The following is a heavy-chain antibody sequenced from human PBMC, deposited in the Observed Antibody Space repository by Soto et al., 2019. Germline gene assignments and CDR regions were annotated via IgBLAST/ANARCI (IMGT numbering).Heavy chain of an antibody. D-gene: IGHD1-1*01. Sequence: PGGSLRLSCAASGFTFSSYAMHWVRQAPGKGLEWVAVISYDGSNKYYADSVKGRFTISRDNSKNTLYLQMNSLRAEDTAVYYCARDIAGTPYYFDYWGQGTLVTVSS. J-gene: IGHJ4*02. CDR2: ISYDGSNK. CDR1: GFTFSSYA. V-gene: IGHV3-30-3*01. CDR3: ARDIAGTPYYFDY.